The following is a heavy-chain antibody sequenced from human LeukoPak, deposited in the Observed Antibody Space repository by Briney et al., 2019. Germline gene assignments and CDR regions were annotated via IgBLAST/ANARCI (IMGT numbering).Heavy chain of an antibody. V-gene: IGHV3-21*01. J-gene: IGHJ5*02. D-gene: IGHD6-6*01. CDR1: GFTFSSYS. CDR2: ISSSSSYI. Sequence: GGSLRLSCAASGFTFSSYSMNWVRQAPGKGLEWVSSISSSSSYIYYADSVKGRFTISRDNAKNSLYLQMNSLRAEDTAVYYCARATSIAALGDWFDPWGQGTLVTVSS. CDR3: ARATSIAALGDWFDP.